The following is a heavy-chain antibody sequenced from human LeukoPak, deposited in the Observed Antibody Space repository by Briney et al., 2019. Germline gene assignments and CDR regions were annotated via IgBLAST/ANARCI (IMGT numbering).Heavy chain of an antibody. CDR3: TTYIHGDRIFDY. Sequence: GGSLRLSCAVSGFTFSNAWMSWVRQAPGKGLEWVGRIKSKTDGGTTDYAAPVKGRFTISRDDSKNTLYLQMNSLKTEDTAVYYCTTYIHGDRIFDYWGQGTLVSVSS. D-gene: IGHD2-21*02. CDR2: IKSKTDGGTT. V-gene: IGHV3-15*01. CDR1: GFTFSNAW. J-gene: IGHJ4*02.